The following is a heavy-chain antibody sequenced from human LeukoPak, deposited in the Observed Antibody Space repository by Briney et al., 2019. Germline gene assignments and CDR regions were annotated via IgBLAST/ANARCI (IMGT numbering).Heavy chain of an antibody. J-gene: IGHJ4*02. Sequence: SETLSLTCTVSGGSISSSSYYWGWIRQPPGKGLEWIGSIYYSGSTYYNPSLKSRVTISVDTSKNQFSLKLSSVTAADTAVYYCARQAFDWLYYFDYWGQGTLVTVSS. V-gene: IGHV4-39*01. CDR2: IYYSGST. CDR1: GGSISSSSYY. D-gene: IGHD3-9*01. CDR3: ARQAFDWLYYFDY.